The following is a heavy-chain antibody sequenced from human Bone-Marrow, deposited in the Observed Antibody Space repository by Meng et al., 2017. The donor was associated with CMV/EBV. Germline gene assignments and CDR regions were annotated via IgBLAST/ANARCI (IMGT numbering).Heavy chain of an antibody. Sequence: GESLKISCAASGFTFSSYWMHWVHQAPGKGLVWVSRINSDGSSTSYADSVKGRFTISRDNAKNTLYLQMNSLRAEDTAVYYCASYDFWSGYDYWGQGTLVTVSS. CDR3: ASYDFWSGYDY. V-gene: IGHV3-74*01. CDR1: GFTFSSYW. D-gene: IGHD3-3*01. CDR2: INSDGSST. J-gene: IGHJ4*02.